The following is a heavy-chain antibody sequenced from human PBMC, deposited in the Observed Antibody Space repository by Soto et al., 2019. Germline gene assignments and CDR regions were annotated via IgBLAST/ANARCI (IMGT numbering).Heavy chain of an antibody. CDR2: FNAGNGNT. V-gene: IGHV1-3*01. CDR3: ARAHYDILTGYSLNWFDP. J-gene: IGHJ5*02. CDR1: GYTLTSYA. D-gene: IGHD3-9*01. Sequence: GASVKVSCKASGYTLTSYAMHWVRQAPGQRLEWMGWFNAGNGNTKYSQKFQGRVTITRDTSASTAYMELSSLRSEDTAFFYCARAHYDILTGYSLNWFDPWGQGTLVTVSS.